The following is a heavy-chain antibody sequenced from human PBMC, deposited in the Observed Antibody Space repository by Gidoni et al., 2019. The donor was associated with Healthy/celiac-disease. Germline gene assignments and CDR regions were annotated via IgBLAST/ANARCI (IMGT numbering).Heavy chain of an antibody. V-gene: IGHV4-59*01. CDR2: IDYIGST. J-gene: IGHJ3*02. D-gene: IGHD6-19*01. CDR3: ARAPGGYSSGADAFDI. CDR1: GASISSYY. Sequence: QVPLQESGPGLVKPSETLSLTCTVSGASISSYYWSWIRQPQGKGLEWIGFIDYIGSTNYNPSLKGRVTISVDTSKNQFSLKLSSVTAADTAVYYCARAPGGYSSGADAFDIWGQGTMVTVSS.